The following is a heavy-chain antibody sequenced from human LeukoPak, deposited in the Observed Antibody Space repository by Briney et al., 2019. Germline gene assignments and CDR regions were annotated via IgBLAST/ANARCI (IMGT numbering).Heavy chain of an antibody. D-gene: IGHD1-26*01. Sequence: GGSLRLSCAASGFTFDDYAMHWVRQAPGKGLEWVSGISWNSGSIGYADSVKGRFTISRDNAKNSLYLQMNSLRAEDTALYYCAKGSEELLWSAFDIWGQGTMVTVSS. CDR2: ISWNSGSI. V-gene: IGHV3-9*01. CDR1: GFTFDDYA. CDR3: AKGSEELLWSAFDI. J-gene: IGHJ3*02.